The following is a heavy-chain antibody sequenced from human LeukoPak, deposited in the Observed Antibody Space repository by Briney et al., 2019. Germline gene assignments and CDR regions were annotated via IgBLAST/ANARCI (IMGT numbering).Heavy chain of an antibody. J-gene: IGHJ2*01. CDR3: ARVLEGSSGQHWYFDL. D-gene: IGHD6-19*01. Sequence: SETLSLTCTVSGGSISSYYWSWIRQPPGKGLEWIGGINHSGSTNYNPSLKSRVTISVDASKNQFSLRLSSVTAEDTAVYYCARVLEGSSGQHWYFDLWGRGTLVTVSS. V-gene: IGHV4-34*01. CDR1: GGSISSYY. CDR2: INHSGST.